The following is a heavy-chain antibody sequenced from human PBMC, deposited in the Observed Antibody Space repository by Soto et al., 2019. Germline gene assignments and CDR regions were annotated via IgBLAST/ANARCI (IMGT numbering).Heavy chain of an antibody. Sequence: QVQLVQSGAEVKKPGASVKVSCKASGYTFSSYGISWVRQAPGQGLEWMGWTSAYNGNTNYAQKLQVKVTMTTDKPTRTAYMELRSLRSDDTAVYYCARTLPPIDYWGQGTLVTVSS. D-gene: IGHD1-26*01. V-gene: IGHV1-18*01. J-gene: IGHJ4*02. CDR3: ARTLPPIDY. CDR2: TSAYNGNT. CDR1: GYTFSSYG.